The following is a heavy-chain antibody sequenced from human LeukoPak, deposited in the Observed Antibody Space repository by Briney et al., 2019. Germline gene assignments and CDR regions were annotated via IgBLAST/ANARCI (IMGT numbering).Heavy chain of an antibody. V-gene: IGHV1-2*02. CDR3: ARHDSSDSPYYYYYMDV. CDR2: INPNSGGT. D-gene: IGHD3-22*01. J-gene: IGHJ6*03. Sequence: ASVKVSCKASGYTFTGYCMHWVRQAPGQGLEWMGWINPNSGGTNYAQKFQGRVTMTRDTSISTAYMELSRLRSDDTAVYYCARHDSSDSPYYYYYMDVWGKGTTVTVSS. CDR1: GYTFTGYC.